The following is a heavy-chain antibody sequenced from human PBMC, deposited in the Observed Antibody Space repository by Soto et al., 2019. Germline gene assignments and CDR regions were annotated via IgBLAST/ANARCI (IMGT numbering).Heavy chain of an antibody. V-gene: IGHV3-21*01. CDR3: ASFDILYPINWFDP. Sequence: GGSLRLSCAASGFTFSSYSMNWVRQAPGKGLEWVSSISSSSSYIYYADSVKGRFTISRDNAKNSLYLQMNSLRAEDTAVYYCASFDILYPINWFDPWGQGTLVTVSS. J-gene: IGHJ5*02. D-gene: IGHD3-9*01. CDR1: GFTFSSYS. CDR2: ISSSSSYI.